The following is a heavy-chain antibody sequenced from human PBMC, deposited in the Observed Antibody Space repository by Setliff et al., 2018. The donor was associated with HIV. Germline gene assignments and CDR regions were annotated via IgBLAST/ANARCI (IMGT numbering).Heavy chain of an antibody. CDR3: ARLSPPDDYGDLGGIDY. Sequence: HPGGSLRLSCAASGFNFSSYSIHWVRQAPGKGLEWVSYISGSGSTIYYADSVKGRFTIFRDNAKNSLYLQLNSLRAEDTAVYYCARLSPPDDYGDLGGIDYWGQGTLVTVSS. J-gene: IGHJ4*02. V-gene: IGHV3-48*04. D-gene: IGHD4-17*01. CDR2: ISGSGSTI. CDR1: GFNFSSYS.